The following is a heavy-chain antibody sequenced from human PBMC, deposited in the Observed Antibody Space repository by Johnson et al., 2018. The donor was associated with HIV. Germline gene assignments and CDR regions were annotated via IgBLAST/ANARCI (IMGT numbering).Heavy chain of an antibody. D-gene: IGHD5-18*01. CDR3: ARLPSGYSRDGFNI. J-gene: IGHJ3*02. Sequence: QMQLVESGGGVVQPGRSLRLSCAASGFTFSSYAMHWVRQAPGKGLEWVAVISYDGSNKYYADSVKGRFTISRDNSKNTLYLQMNSLRADDTAVYYCARLPSGYSRDGFNIWGQGTMVTVSS. CDR1: GFTFSSYA. V-gene: IGHV3-30*04. CDR2: ISYDGSNK.